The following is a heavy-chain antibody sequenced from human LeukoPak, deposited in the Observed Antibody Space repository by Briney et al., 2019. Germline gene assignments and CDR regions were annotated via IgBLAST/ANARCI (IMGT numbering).Heavy chain of an antibody. CDR2: IYYSGST. Sequence: PSETLSLTCTVSGGSISSSSYYWGWIRQPPGKGLEWIGSIYYSGSTYYNPSLKSRVTISVDTSKNQFSLKLSSVTAADTAVYYCARPYSLDYGDYGAFDIWGQGTMVTVSS. CDR3: ARPYSLDYGDYGAFDI. J-gene: IGHJ3*02. CDR1: GGSISSSSYY. V-gene: IGHV4-39*01. D-gene: IGHD4-17*01.